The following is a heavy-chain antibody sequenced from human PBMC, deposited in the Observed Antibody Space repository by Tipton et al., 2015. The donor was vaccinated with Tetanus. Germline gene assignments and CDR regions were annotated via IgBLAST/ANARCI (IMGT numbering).Heavy chain of an antibody. D-gene: IGHD1-14*01. CDR3: ARDVTGTASGRR. J-gene: IGHJ4*02. CDR1: GFAFSSYL. CDR2: LKHDATEE. Sequence: SLRLSCAASGFAFSSYLMTWVRQAPGRGLGLVASLKHDATEEYYVDSVRGRFAISRDNARNLLFLQMNGLRVEGTAVYYCARDVTGTASGRRWGQGTLVTVSS. V-gene: IGHV3-7*01.